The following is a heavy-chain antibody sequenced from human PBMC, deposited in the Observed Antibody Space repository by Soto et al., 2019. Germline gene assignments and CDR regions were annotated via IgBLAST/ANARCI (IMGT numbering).Heavy chain of an antibody. J-gene: IGHJ5*02. D-gene: IGHD2-15*01. CDR3: ARGVLYCSGGSCSPRSWFDP. CDR1: GGSISSGGYY. Sequence: QVQLQESGPGLVKPSQTLSLTCTVSGGSISSGGYYWSWIRQHPGKGLEWIGYIYYSGSTYYNPSLKSRVTISVDTSKNQFSLKLSSVTAADTAVYYCARGVLYCSGGSCSPRSWFDPWGQGTLVTVSS. V-gene: IGHV4-31*03. CDR2: IYYSGST.